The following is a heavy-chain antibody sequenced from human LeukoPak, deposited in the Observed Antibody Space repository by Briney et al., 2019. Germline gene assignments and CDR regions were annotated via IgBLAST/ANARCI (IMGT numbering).Heavy chain of an antibody. D-gene: IGHD1-26*01. CDR2: IYYSGST. CDR1: GGSISSSSYY. CDR3: ARHSWYSQLRMLGLFNY. V-gene: IGHV4-39*01. Sequence: PSETLSLTCTVSGGSISSSSYYWGWIRQPPGKGLEWIGSIYYSGSTFYYPSLKSRVTISVDTSKNQFSLKLSSVTAADTAVYYCARHSWYSQLRMLGLFNYWGQGTLVTVSS. J-gene: IGHJ4*02.